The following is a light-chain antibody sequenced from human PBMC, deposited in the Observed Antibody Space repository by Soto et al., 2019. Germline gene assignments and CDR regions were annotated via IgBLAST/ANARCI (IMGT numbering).Light chain of an antibody. J-gene: IGKJ1*01. CDR3: QQYGGSPRT. CDR1: QSVSSY. CDR2: GAS. V-gene: IGKV3-20*01. Sequence: EIVLTQSPATLSLSPGERATLSCRASQSVSSYLAWYQQRPGQAPRLLIHGASSRATGIPDRFSGSGSGTDFTLTISRLEPEDFAVYYCQQYGGSPRTFGQGTKVDI.